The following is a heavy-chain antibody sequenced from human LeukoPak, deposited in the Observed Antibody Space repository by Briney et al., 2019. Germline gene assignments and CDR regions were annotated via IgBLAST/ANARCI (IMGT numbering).Heavy chain of an antibody. Sequence: GGSLRLSCAASGFTFSSYEMNWVRQAPGKGLEWVSYISSSGSTIYYADSVKGRFTISRDNAKNSLYLQMNSLRAEDTAVYYCASAKARSGYYFARGTAQADYWGQGTLVTVSS. CDR1: GFTFSSYE. CDR2: ISSSGSTI. V-gene: IGHV3-48*03. J-gene: IGHJ4*02. CDR3: ASAKARSGYYFARGTAQADY. D-gene: IGHD3-22*01.